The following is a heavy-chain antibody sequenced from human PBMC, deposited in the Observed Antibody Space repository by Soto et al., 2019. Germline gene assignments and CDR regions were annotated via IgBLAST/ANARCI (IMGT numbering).Heavy chain of an antibody. D-gene: IGHD6-13*01. CDR1: GYSFSNYD. J-gene: IGHJ3*02. V-gene: IGHV1-8*02. CDR3: ARGQQLMLNSDAFDI. Sequence: ASVKVSCKAFGYSFSNYDINWVRQATGQGLEWMGWMNPNSGNTGYAQSLQGRVTMTRNTSISTAYMELSSLRSDDTAVYYCARGQQLMLNSDAFDIWAQGTMVTVSS. CDR2: MNPNSGNT.